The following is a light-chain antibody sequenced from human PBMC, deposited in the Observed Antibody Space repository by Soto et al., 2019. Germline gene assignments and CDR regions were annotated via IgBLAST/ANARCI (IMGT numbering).Light chain of an antibody. CDR2: GAS. J-gene: IGKJ2*01. CDR1: QGISNY. Sequence: DIQMTKSPSAMSASVGDRVTITCRAIQGISNYLALFQQQPGQGPKRLIYGASNLQSGVPPRFSGSGSDTEFTLTISNLQPEDIATYYFLQHNAYPFTFGQGTKLEI. CDR3: LQHNAYPFT. V-gene: IGKV1-17*03.